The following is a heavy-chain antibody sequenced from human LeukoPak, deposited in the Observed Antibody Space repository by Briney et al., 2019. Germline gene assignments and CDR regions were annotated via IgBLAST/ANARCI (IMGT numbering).Heavy chain of an antibody. Sequence: GASVKVSCKASGYTFTSYGISWVRQAPGRGLEWMGWISAYNGNTNYAQKLQGRVTMTTDTSTSTAYMELRSLRSDDTAVYYCARRGVAARLENYYYYYMDVWGKGTTVTVSS. CDR3: ARRGVAARLENYYYYYMDV. CDR2: ISAYNGNT. D-gene: IGHD6-6*01. J-gene: IGHJ6*03. CDR1: GYTFTSYG. V-gene: IGHV1-18*01.